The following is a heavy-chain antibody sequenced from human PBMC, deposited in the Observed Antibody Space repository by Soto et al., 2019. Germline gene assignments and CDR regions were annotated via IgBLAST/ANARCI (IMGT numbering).Heavy chain of an antibody. Sequence: QVQLQQWGAGLLKPSETLSLTCAVYGGSFSGYYWSWIRQPPGKGLEWIGEINHSGSTNYNPSLKSRVTISVDTSKNQFSLKLSSVTAADTAVYYCARLTRYSSSWFRVDAFDIWGQGTMVTVSS. CDR2: INHSGST. CDR3: ARLTRYSSSWFRVDAFDI. J-gene: IGHJ3*02. D-gene: IGHD6-13*01. CDR1: GGSFSGYY. V-gene: IGHV4-34*01.